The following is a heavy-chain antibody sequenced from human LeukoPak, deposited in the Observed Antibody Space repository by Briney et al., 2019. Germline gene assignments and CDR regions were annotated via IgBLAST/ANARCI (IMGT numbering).Heavy chain of an antibody. Sequence: SETLSLTCSVSGVPISSRSYYWSWIRQPPGKGLEWIGYIYYSGSTNYNPSLKSQVTISVDTSKNQFSLKLSSVTAADTAVYYCATTKEEQSAPYFDYWGQGTLVTVSS. J-gene: IGHJ4*02. CDR3: ATTKEEQSAPYFDY. D-gene: IGHD1/OR15-1a*01. CDR1: GVPISSRSYY. V-gene: IGHV4-61*01. CDR2: IYYSGST.